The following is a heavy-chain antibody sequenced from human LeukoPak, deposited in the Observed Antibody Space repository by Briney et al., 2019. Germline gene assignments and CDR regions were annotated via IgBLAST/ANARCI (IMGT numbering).Heavy chain of an antibody. V-gene: IGHV3-23*01. D-gene: IGHD4-17*01. J-gene: IGHJ4*02. CDR3: AKDLQPFLYGDYVSWSIDY. CDR2: ISGSGGST. Sequence: GGSLRLSCAASGFTFSSYAMSWVRQAPGKGLEWVSAISGSGGSTYYADSVKGRFTISRDNSKNTPYLQMNSLRAEDTAVYYCAKDLQPFLYGDYVSWSIDYWGQGTLVTVSS. CDR1: GFTFSSYA.